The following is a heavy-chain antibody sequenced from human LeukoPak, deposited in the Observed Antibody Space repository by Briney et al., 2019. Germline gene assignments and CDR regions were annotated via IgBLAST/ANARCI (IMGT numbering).Heavy chain of an antibody. D-gene: IGHD1-26*01. J-gene: IGHJ5*02. CDR1: GYAFTRHY. V-gene: IGHV1-46*01. Sequence: VASVKVSCKASGYAFTRHYMHWVRQAPGQGLEWMGLINPSGSSTIYAQKFQGSVTMTRDMSTSTDYMELSSLRSEDTAVYYCARDNSVGDYAWWFDPWGQGTLVTVSS. CDR3: ARDNSVGDYAWWFDP. CDR2: INPSGSST.